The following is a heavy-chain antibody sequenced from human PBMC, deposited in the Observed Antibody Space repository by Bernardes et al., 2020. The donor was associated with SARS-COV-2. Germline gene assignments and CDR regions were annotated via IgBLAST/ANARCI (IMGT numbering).Heavy chain of an antibody. V-gene: IGHV3-15*01. CDR1: GFTFSNAW. D-gene: IGHD3-3*01. J-gene: IGHJ6*02. CDR2: IKSKTDGGTT. CDR3: ITENWRYYYGMDV. Sequence: GGSLRLSCAASGFTFSNAWMSWVRQAPGKGLEWVGRIKSKTDGGTTDYAAPVKGRFTISRDDSKDTLFLQMSSLKTEDTAVYYCITENWRYYYGMDVWGQGTTVTVSS.